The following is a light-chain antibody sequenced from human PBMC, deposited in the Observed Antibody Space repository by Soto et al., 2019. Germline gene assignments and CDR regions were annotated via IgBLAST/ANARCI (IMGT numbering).Light chain of an antibody. Sequence: IQMTQSPYTLSASVGDRVTITCRASQSINSHLNWYQQKPGKAPKLLIYAASSFHSGVPSRFSGSGSGTDFTLTISSLQPEDFATYYCLQDYNYPYTFGQGTKVDIK. CDR2: AAS. CDR1: QSINSH. V-gene: IGKV1-6*01. CDR3: LQDYNYPYT. J-gene: IGKJ2*01.